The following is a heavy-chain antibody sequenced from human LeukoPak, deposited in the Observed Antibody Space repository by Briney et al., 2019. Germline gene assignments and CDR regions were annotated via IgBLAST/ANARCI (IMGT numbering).Heavy chain of an antibody. Sequence: PSETLSLTCTVSGGPISSYYWSWIPQPPGKGLEWIGYIYYSGSTNYNPSLKSRVTISVDTSKNQFSLKLSSVTAADTAVYYCARHAVTATIYYFDYWGQGTLVTVSS. J-gene: IGHJ4*02. CDR3: ARHAVTATIYYFDY. D-gene: IGHD2-21*02. V-gene: IGHV4-59*08. CDR1: GGPISSYY. CDR2: IYYSGST.